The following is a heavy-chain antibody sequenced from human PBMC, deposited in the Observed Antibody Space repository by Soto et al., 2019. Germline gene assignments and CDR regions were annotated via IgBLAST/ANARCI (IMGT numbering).Heavy chain of an antibody. Sequence: QGQLLQSGDEVKKPGASVRVSCRASGYDFTSYGISWVRQAPGQGLEWVSWISAYNGKRDTAQKFQGRVTMTPDTSTDTAHMDLGDLTSADTAVYYSARGRIVASIHDAFEICRQGTMVAVSS. D-gene: IGHD2-21*01. CDR3: ARGRIVASIHDAFEI. V-gene: IGHV1-18*01. CDR2: ISAYNGKR. CDR1: GYDFTSYG. J-gene: IGHJ3*02.